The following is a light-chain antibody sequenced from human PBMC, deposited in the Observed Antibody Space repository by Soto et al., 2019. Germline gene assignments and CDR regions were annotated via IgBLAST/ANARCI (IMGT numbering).Light chain of an antibody. V-gene: IGLV2-18*02. CDR1: ISDVGFYAR. CDR2: DVT. J-gene: IGLJ1*01. Sequence: QSALTQPPSVSGSPGQSVTISCTGTISDVGFYARVSWYQQPPGTAPKLLIYDVTNRPSGVPDRSSGSQSGKTASLTISGLQAGDEADYYCSSYTSSSTYVFGTGTKLTVL. CDR3: SSYTSSSTYV.